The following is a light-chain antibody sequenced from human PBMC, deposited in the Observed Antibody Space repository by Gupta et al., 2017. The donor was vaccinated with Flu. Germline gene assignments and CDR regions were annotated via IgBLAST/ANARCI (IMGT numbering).Light chain of an antibody. Sequence: SLVLTQPPSVSVAPGQTATIACGGDNIGSETVHWYQQKPGQAPVLSLYDDDFRPSGIPERFSGSNSGNTAALTISRVEAGDEADYYCQVWDTNTDQWLFGGGTMLTVV. CDR2: DDD. CDR3: QVWDTNTDQWL. CDR1: NIGSET. V-gene: IGLV3-21*02. J-gene: IGLJ3*02.